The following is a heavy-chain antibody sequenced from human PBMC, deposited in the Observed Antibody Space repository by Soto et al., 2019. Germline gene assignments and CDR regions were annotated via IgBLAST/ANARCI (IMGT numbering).Heavy chain of an antibody. D-gene: IGHD4-17*01. CDR2: ISGSGGST. CDR3: AKDRATVTSYFDY. Sequence: GGSLRLSCSAFWFTFRSYGMSWVGQAPGKGLEWVSAISGSGGSTYYADSVKGRFTISRDNSKKTLYLQMNSLRAEDTAVYYCAKDRATVTSYFDYWGQGTLVTVSS. J-gene: IGHJ4*02. CDR1: WFTFRSYG. V-gene: IGHV3-23*01.